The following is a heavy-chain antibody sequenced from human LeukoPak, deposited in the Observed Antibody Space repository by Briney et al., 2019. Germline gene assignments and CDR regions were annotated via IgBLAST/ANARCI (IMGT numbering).Heavy chain of an antibody. J-gene: IGHJ4*02. D-gene: IGHD1-1*01. CDR2: IYPGDSDT. CDR3: ARRIGTTGTSRLFDY. Sequence: GESLKISCKGSGYSFTSYWIGWVRQMPGKGLEWMGIIYPGDSDTRYSPSLQGQVTISADKSISTAYLQWSSLKASDTAMYYCARRIGTTGTSRLFDYWGQGTLVTVSS. V-gene: IGHV5-51*01. CDR1: GYSFTSYW.